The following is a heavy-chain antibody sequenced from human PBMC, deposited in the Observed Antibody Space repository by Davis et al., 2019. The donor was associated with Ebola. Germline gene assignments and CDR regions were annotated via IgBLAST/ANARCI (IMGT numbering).Heavy chain of an antibody. CDR3: ARAEVYSGYDKYYYDGMDV. V-gene: IGHV1-69*04. D-gene: IGHD5-12*01. CDR1: GYTFNSHG. CDR2: IIPILGIA. J-gene: IGHJ6*02. Sequence: AASVKVSCKASGYTFNSHGISWVRQAPGQGLEWMGRIIPILGIANYAQKFQVRVTITADKSTSTAYMDLSSLRSADTAVYYCARAEVYSGYDKYYYDGMDVWGQGTTVTVSS.